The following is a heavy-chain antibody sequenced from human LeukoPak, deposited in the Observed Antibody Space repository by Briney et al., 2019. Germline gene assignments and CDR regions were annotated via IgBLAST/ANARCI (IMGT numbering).Heavy chain of an antibody. CDR2: IYHSGST. CDR3: ARALPDSSYGWFDP. V-gene: IGHV4-39*07. D-gene: IGHD5-18*01. J-gene: IGHJ5*02. CDR1: GGSISSSSYY. Sequence: SETLSLTCTVSGGSISSSSYYWGWIRQPPGKGLEWIGYIYHSGSTYYNPSLKSRVTISVDSSKNQFSLKLSSVTAADTAVYYCARALPDSSYGWFDPWGQGTLVTISS.